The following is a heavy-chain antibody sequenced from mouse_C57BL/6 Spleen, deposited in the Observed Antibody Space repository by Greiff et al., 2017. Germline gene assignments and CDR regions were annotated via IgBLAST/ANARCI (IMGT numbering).Heavy chain of an antibody. V-gene: IGHV1-59*01. CDR2: IDPSDSYT. J-gene: IGHJ4*01. D-gene: IGHD3-2*02. CDR1: GYTFTSYW. CDR3: ALTAQVHTFYAMDY. Sequence: QVQLQQPGAELVRPGTSVKLSCKASGYTFTSYWMHWVKQRPGQGLEWIGVIDPSDSYTNYNQKFKGKATLTVDTSSSTAYMQLSSLTSEDSAVYYCALTAQVHTFYAMDYWGQGTSVTVSS.